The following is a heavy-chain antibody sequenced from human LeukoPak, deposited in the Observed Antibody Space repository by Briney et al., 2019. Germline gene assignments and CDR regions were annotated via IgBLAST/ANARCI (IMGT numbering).Heavy chain of an antibody. CDR3: GRGNGHNHSEYSNMARYYMDV. D-gene: IGHD2/OR15-2a*01. J-gene: IGHJ6*03. Sequence: ASVKVSCKASGYYFTSFGITGGRQAPGDRLQWRVWISAYNDNTTYAQKSRGRVTMTSEASARTAYLELRSLRSDDTTVYYCGRGNGHNHSEYSNMARYYMDVWGEGTTVIVSS. CDR1: GYYFTSFG. CDR2: ISAYNDNT. V-gene: IGHV1-18*01.